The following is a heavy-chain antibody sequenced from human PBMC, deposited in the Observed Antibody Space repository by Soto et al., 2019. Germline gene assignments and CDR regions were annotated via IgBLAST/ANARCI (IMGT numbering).Heavy chain of an antibody. CDR3: ARVGAYCGGDCHAAFDI. J-gene: IGHJ3*02. CDR2: ISSSSSYI. V-gene: IGHV3-21*01. D-gene: IGHD2-21*02. CDR1: GFTFSSYS. Sequence: GGSLRLSCAASGFTFSSYSMNWVRQAPGKGLEWVSSISSSSSYIYYADSVKGRFTISRDNAKNSLYLQMNSLRAEDTAVYYCARVGAYCGGDCHAAFDIWGQGTMVTVS.